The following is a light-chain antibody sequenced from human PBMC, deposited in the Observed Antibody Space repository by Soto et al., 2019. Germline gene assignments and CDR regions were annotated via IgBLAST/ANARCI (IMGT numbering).Light chain of an antibody. Sequence: QSVLTQPPSVAEAPRQRVTISCSGSSFNIGDNAVNWYQQFPGKAPKLLIYYDDLLPSGVSDRFSGSRLGTSASLVISGLQSDDEADYYCSAWDDTLNGFVFGTGTKLPS. CDR1: SFNIGDNA. V-gene: IGLV1-36*01. CDR2: YDD. J-gene: IGLJ1*01. CDR3: SAWDDTLNGFV.